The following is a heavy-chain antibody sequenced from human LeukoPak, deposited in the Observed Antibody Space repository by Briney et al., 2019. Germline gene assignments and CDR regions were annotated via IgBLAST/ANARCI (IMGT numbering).Heavy chain of an antibody. V-gene: IGHV4-61*02. D-gene: IGHD3-22*01. Sequence: SQTLPLTCTVSGGSISSGSYFWNWIRQPPGKGLEWIGRIYTSGSTDYNPSLKSRVTISLDTSKNQFSLKLSSVTAADTAVYYCARGGYYDSSGSRDAFDIRGQGTMVTVSS. CDR2: IYTSGST. J-gene: IGHJ3*02. CDR3: ARGGYYDSSGSRDAFDI. CDR1: GGSISSGSYF.